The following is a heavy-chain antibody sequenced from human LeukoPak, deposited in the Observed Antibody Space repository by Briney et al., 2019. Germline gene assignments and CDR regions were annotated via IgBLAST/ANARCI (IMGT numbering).Heavy chain of an antibody. V-gene: IGHV3-72*01. CDR2: IRNKANSYTT. CDR1: GFTLSDHY. J-gene: IGHJ4*02. Sequence: GGSLRLSCAASGFTLSDHYMDWVRQAPGKGLEWVGRIRNKANSYTTEYAASVKGRFTISRDDSKNSVFLQMNSLKTEDTAVYYCARLGGAAFVYFDYWGQGTLVTVSS. D-gene: IGHD6-13*01. CDR3: ARLGGAAFVYFDY.